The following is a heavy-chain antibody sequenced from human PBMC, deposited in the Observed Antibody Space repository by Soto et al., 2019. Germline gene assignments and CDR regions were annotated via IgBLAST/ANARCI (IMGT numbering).Heavy chain of an antibody. V-gene: IGHV1-69*13. CDR2: IIPIFGTA. D-gene: IGHD3-9*01. CDR1: GGTFSSYA. Sequence: SVKVSCKASGGTFSSYAISWVRQAPGQGLEWMGGIIPIFGTANYAQKFQGRVTITADESTSTAYMELSSLRSEDTAVYYCARVEDQGYYDILTGYYRYYYYGMDVWGQGTTVTVSS. CDR3: ARVEDQGYYDILTGYYRYYYYGMDV. J-gene: IGHJ6*02.